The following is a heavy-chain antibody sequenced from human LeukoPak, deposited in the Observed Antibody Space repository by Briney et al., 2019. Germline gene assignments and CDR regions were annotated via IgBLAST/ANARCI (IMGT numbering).Heavy chain of an antibody. J-gene: IGHJ4*02. CDR3: ARVNYDYVWGSYRHYYFDY. V-gene: IGHV3-23*01. D-gene: IGHD3-16*02. CDR2: ISGSGGST. Sequence: GGSLRLSCAASGFTFSSYAMSWVRQAPGKGLEWVSAISGSGGSTYYADSVKGRFTISRDNSKNTLYLQMNSLRAEDTAVYYCARVNYDYVWGSYRHYYFDYWGQGTLVTVSS. CDR1: GFTFSSYA.